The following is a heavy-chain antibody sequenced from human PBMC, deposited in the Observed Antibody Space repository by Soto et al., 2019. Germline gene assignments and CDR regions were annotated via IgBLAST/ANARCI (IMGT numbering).Heavy chain of an antibody. V-gene: IGHV1-3*01. D-gene: IGHD3-10*01. J-gene: IGHJ3*02. CDR1: GYSFTNYG. CDR2: INGGNGNT. CDR3: ARDPWGGAVDAFDI. Sequence: QVQFVQSGAEVKKPGASVKVSCKASGYSFTNYGIHWVRQAPGQRLEWMGWINGGNGNTKYSQKFQGRVTITRDTSASTAYMELSSLRSEDTPVYYCARDPWGGAVDAFDIWGQGTMVSVSS.